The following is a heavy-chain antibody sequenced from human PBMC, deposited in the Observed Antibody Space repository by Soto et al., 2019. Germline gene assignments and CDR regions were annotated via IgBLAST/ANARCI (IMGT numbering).Heavy chain of an antibody. V-gene: IGHV4-39*01. J-gene: IGHJ4*02. CDR3: ARQPSYGDFFDY. D-gene: IGHD4-17*01. Sequence: SETLSLTCTVSGGSISSSSYYWGWIRQPPGKGLEWIGSIYYSGSTYYNPSLKSRVTISVDTSKNQFSLKLSSVTAADTAVYYCARQPSYGDFFDYWGQGTLGTVSS. CDR1: GGSISSSSYY. CDR2: IYYSGST.